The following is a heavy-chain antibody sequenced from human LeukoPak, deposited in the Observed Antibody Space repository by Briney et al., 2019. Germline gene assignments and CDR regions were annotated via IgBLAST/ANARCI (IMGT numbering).Heavy chain of an antibody. CDR1: GFTFSSYA. V-gene: IGHV3-30-3*01. D-gene: IGHD3-3*01. CDR3: ARVHDSYYGMDV. J-gene: IGHJ6*02. CDR2: ISYDGSNK. Sequence: PGRSLRLSCAASGFTFSSYAMHWVRQAPGKGLEWVAVISYDGSNKYYADSVKGRFTISRDNSKNTLYLQMNSLRAEDTAVYYCARVHDSYYGMDVWGQGTTVTVSS.